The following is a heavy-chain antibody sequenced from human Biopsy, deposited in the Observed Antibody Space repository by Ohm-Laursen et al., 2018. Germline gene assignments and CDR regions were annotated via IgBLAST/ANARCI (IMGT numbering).Heavy chain of an antibody. CDR3: TAGIPGLSRSSDY. D-gene: IGHD6-19*01. CDR1: GFTFSAAW. Sequence: GSLRLSCTASGFTFSAAWMYWVRQAPGQGLECVALVKSNANGGTTENPAPVEGRFSISRDDSRNTVYLHMSSLNTDDTAMYFCTAGIPGLSRSSDYWGQGTLVTVSS. V-gene: IGHV3-15*05. J-gene: IGHJ4*02. CDR2: VKSNANGGTT.